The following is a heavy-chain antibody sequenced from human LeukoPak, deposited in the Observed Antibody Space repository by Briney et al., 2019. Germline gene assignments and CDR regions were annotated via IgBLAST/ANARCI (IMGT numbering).Heavy chain of an antibody. J-gene: IGHJ4*02. CDR2: INHSGST. CDR1: GGSFSGYY. V-gene: IGHV4-34*01. CDR3: ARGGSGWYVSAYFDY. D-gene: IGHD6-19*01. Sequence: SETLSLTWAVYGGSFSGYYWSWIRQHPGKGLEWIGEINHSGSTNYNPSLKSRVTISVDTSKNQFSLKLSSVTAADTAVYYCARGGSGWYVSAYFDYWGQGTLVTVSS.